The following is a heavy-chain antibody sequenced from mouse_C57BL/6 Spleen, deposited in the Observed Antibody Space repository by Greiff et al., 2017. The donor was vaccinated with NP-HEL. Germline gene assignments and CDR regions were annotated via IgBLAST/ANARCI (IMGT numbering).Heavy chain of an antibody. J-gene: IGHJ2*01. CDR1: GFTFSDYY. Sequence: EVQLVESGGGLVQPGGSLKLSCAASGFTFSDYYMYWVRQTPEKRLEWVAYISNGGGSTYYPDTVKGRFTISRDNAKNTLYLQMSRLKSEDTAMYYCARQSYYYGSSYSYFDYWGQGTTLTVSS. D-gene: IGHD1-1*01. CDR2: ISNGGGST. CDR3: ARQSYYYGSSYSYFDY. V-gene: IGHV5-12*01.